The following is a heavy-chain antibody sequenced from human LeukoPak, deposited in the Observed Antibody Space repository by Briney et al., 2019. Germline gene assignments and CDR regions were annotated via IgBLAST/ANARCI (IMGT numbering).Heavy chain of an antibody. CDR3: ARDTAGCDC. D-gene: IGHD6-19*01. V-gene: IGHV3-7*01. CDR1: GFTFSNYW. J-gene: IGHJ4*02. CDR2: IKQDGSEK. Sequence: PGGSLRLSCAASGFTFSNYWMSWVRQAPGKGLEWVANIKQDGSEKYYVDSVKGRFTISRDNAKNSLYLQMNSLRAEDTAVYCCARDTAGCDCWGQGTLVTVSS.